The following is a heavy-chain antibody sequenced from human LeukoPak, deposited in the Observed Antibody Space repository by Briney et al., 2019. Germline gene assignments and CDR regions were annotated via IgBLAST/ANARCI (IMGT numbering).Heavy chain of an antibody. J-gene: IGHJ2*01. D-gene: IGHD6-13*01. Sequence: ASETLSLTCTVSGGSISGYYWSWIRQPPGQGLEWIGYIFYSGSTNYDPTLKSRVTISVDTSENQFSLRLSSVTAADTAVYFCARQASWLPYFDLWGRGTLVAVSS. CDR1: GGSISGYY. CDR2: IFYSGST. V-gene: IGHV4-59*08. CDR3: ARQASWLPYFDL.